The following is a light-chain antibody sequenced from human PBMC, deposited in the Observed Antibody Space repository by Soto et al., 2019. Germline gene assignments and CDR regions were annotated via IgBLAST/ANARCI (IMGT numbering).Light chain of an antibody. CDR1: QSISSL. J-gene: IGKJ2*01. V-gene: IGKV1-39*01. CDR3: QQSYSTPRT. CDR2: GAS. Sequence: DIPMTQSPSSLSASVGDRVTITCRASQSISSLLNWYQQKPGKAPSLLIYGASTLHTGVPSRFSGSGSGTDFTLTISSLQPEDFATYYCQQSYSTPRTFAQGTNLEIK.